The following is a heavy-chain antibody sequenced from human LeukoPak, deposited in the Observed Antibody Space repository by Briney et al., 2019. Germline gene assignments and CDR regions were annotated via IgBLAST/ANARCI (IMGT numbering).Heavy chain of an antibody. V-gene: IGHV3-7*01. J-gene: IGHJ1*01. Sequence: GGSLRLSCAASGFTFSSYWMSWVRQAPGKGLEWVANIKQDGSEKYYVDSVKGRFTISRGNAKSSLFLQLNSLRAEDTAVYYCARERGYYDNSGYLPTTYFQHWGQGTLVTVSS. CDR3: ARERGYYDNSGYLPTTYFQH. CDR1: GFTFSSYW. D-gene: IGHD3-22*01. CDR2: IKQDGSEK.